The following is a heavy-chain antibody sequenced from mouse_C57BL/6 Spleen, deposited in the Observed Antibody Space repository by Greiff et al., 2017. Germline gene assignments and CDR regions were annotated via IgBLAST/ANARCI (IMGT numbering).Heavy chain of an antibody. D-gene: IGHD1-1*01. CDR2: ISNGGGST. J-gene: IGHJ4*01. V-gene: IGHV5-12*01. CDR3: ARRETTVVGGDYYAMDY. Sequence: EVMLVESGGGLVQPGGSLKLSCAASGFTFSDYYMYWVRQTPEKRLEWVAYISNGGGSTYYPDTVKGRFTISRDNAKNTLYLQMSRLKSEDTAMYYCARRETTVVGGDYYAMDYWGQGTSVTVSS. CDR1: GFTFSDYY.